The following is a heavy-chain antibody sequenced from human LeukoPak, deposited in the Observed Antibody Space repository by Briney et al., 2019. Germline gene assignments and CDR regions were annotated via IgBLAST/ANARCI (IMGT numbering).Heavy chain of an antibody. V-gene: IGHV4-59*08. Sequence: SETLSLTCTVSGGSISSYYWSWIRQPPGKGLEWIGYIYYSGSTSYNPSLKSRVTISVDTSKNQFSLKLSSVTAADTAVYYCARHDRGWQGRMDVWGQGTTVTVSS. J-gene: IGHJ6*02. CDR1: GGSISSYY. CDR2: IYYSGST. CDR3: ARHDRGWQGRMDV. D-gene: IGHD3-10*01.